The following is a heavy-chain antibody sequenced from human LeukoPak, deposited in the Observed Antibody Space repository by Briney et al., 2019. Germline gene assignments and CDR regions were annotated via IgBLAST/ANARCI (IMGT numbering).Heavy chain of an antibody. CDR1: GYTFTSYD. D-gene: IGHD6-13*01. CDR2: MKPNSGNT. Sequence: ASVKVSCKASGYTFTSYDINWVRQATGQGLEWMGWMKPNSGNTGYAQKFQGRVTITRNTSISTAYMELSSLRSEDTAVYYCARDIAAAGHFDYWGQGTLVTVSS. V-gene: IGHV1-8*03. J-gene: IGHJ4*02. CDR3: ARDIAAAGHFDY.